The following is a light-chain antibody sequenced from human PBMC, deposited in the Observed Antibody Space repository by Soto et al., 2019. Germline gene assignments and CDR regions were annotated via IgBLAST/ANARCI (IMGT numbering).Light chain of an antibody. J-gene: IGKJ3*01. CDR2: AAS. CDR3: QQSYRAPLT. V-gene: IGKV1-39*01. Sequence: DIEMTQSPSSLSASVGDGVTITCRASQTISTYLNWYQQKPGKAPKLLIHAASSVQSGVPSRFSGSGSGTDFTLTISSLQPEDFATYYCQQSYRAPLTFGPGTKVDIK. CDR1: QTISTY.